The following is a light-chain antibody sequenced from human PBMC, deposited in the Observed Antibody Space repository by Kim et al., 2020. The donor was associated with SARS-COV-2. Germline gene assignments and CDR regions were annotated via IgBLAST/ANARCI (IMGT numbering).Light chain of an antibody. J-gene: IGLJ2*01. V-gene: IGLV2-14*03. Sequence: QSALTQPASVYGSPGQSITISCTGTSSDVGGYNYVSWYQQHPGKAPKLMIYDVSNRPSGVSNRFSGSKSGNTASLTISGLQAEDEADYYCNSYTSSSTLVFGGGTQLTVL. CDR1: SSDVGGYNY. CDR3: NSYTSSSTLV. CDR2: DVS.